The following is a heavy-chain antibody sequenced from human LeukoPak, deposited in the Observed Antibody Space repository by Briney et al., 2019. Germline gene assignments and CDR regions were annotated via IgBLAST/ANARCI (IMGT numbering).Heavy chain of an antibody. D-gene: IGHD2-2*01. Sequence: PSETLSLTCAVYGGSFSGYYWSWIRQPPGKGLEWIGEINHSGSTNYNPSLKSRVTISVDTSKNQFSLKLSSVTAADTAVYYCARQYCSSTSCFDYWGQGTLVTVSS. CDR2: INHSGST. CDR1: GGSFSGYY. V-gene: IGHV4-34*01. J-gene: IGHJ4*02. CDR3: ARQYCSSTSCFDY.